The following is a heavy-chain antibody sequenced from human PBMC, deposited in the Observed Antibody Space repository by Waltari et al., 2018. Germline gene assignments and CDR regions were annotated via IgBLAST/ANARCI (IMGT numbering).Heavy chain of an antibody. J-gene: IGHJ4*02. D-gene: IGHD5-12*01. Sequence: QVLLHEPGPGLVKPSETLSLTCSVSGGFIMSYHWSWIRQPPGKGLEWIGSISDTGGTNVNPSLHSRVTMSVDTSKNQVSLKLSSLAPADTAVYYCTRGGGYSGFPLWGQGALVTVPS. V-gene: IGHV4-59*01. CDR3: TRGGGYSGFPL. CDR1: GGFIMSYH. CDR2: ISDTGGT.